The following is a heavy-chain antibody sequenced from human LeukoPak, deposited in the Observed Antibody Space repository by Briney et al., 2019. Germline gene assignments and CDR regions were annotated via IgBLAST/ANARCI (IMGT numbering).Heavy chain of an antibody. CDR2: ISAYNGNT. CDR3: ARALYYDSSGYYPGY. J-gene: IGHJ4*02. D-gene: IGHD3-22*01. Sequence: ASVKVSCKASGYTFTSYGISWVRQAPGQGLEWMGWISAYNGNTNYAQKLQGRVTMTTDTSTSTAYMELRSLRSDDTAVYYCARALYYDSSGYYPGYWGQGTLVTVSS. CDR1: GYTFTSYG. V-gene: IGHV1-18*01.